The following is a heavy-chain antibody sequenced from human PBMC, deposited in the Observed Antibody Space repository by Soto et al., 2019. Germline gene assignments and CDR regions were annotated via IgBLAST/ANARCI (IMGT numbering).Heavy chain of an antibody. V-gene: IGHV3-15*01. CDR1: GFTFSNAW. CDR3: TNVGPPWIQLWFNDY. Sequence: GGSLRLSCAASGFTFSNAWMSWVRQAPGKGLEWVGRIKSKTDGGTTDYAAPVKGRFTISRDDSKNTLYLQMNSLKTEDTAVYYRTNVGPPWIQLWFNDYWGQGTLVTVSS. CDR2: IKSKTDGGTT. J-gene: IGHJ4*02. D-gene: IGHD5-18*01.